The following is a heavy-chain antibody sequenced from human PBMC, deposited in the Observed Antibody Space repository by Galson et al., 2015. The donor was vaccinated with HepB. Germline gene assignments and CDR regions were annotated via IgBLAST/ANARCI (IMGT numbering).Heavy chain of an antibody. V-gene: IGHV1-18*01. CDR2: ISGYNGYT. D-gene: IGHD3-22*01. Sequence: SVKVSCKASGYTFTKHYINWVRQAPGQGLEWMGWISGYNGYTNYAQKFQGRVTMTTDTSTTTAYMELRSLRSDDTAVYYCARGADNYDTSRSFYYIYMDVWGNGTTVTVSS. J-gene: IGHJ6*03. CDR1: GYTFTKHY. CDR3: ARGADNYDTSRSFYYIYMDV.